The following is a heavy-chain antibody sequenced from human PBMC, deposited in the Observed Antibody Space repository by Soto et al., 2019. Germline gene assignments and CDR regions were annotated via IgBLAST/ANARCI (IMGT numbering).Heavy chain of an antibody. V-gene: IGHV3-23*01. CDR1: GFTFSSYG. CDR3: AKGRCSGGSCYPDY. J-gene: IGHJ4*02. Sequence: PGGSLRLSCAASGFTFSSYGMSWVRQAPGKGLEWVSAISGTGGSTFYADSVRGRFTISRDNSQKTLYLQMNSLRAEDMAVYYCAKGRCSGGSCYPDYWGQGTLVTVSS. D-gene: IGHD2-15*01. CDR2: ISGTGGST.